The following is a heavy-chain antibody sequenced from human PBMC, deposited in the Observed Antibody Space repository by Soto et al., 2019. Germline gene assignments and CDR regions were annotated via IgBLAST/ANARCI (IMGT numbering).Heavy chain of an antibody. Sequence: QVQLQESGTGLVEPSGTLSLTCNVYDGSINNGDWCSWVRQPPGKGLEWIGEVYHNGNTNYNASLKSRVTVSADKSRTPFSLRLTSVTPADTAVYYCATRGIVGPIYWGQGTLVTVSS. CDR1: DGSINNGDW. J-gene: IGHJ4*02. V-gene: IGHV4-4*02. CDR3: ATRGIVGPIY. D-gene: IGHD1-26*01. CDR2: VYHNGNT.